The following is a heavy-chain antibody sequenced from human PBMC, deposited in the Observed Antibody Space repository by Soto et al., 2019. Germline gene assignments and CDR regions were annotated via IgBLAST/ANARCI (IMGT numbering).Heavy chain of an antibody. Sequence: PGGSLRLSCATSGFTFSSYAMHWVRQAPGKGLEWVAVISYDGSSKYYADSVKGRFTISRDNSKNTLYLQMNSLRPEDMALYYCARDRTAQYYYYGMDVWGQGTTVTVSS. CDR2: ISYDGSSK. J-gene: IGHJ6*02. CDR3: ARDRTAQYYYYGMDV. CDR1: GFTFSSYA. V-gene: IGHV3-30-3*01. D-gene: IGHD2-21*02.